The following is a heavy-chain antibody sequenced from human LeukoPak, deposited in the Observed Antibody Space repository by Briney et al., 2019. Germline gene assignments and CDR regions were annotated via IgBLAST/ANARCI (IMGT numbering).Heavy chain of an antibody. CDR3: AREKIGYYDSSGRGWFDP. D-gene: IGHD3-22*01. Sequence: SQTLSLTCTVSGGSISSGSYSWSWIRQPAGKGLEWIGRIYSSGSTNYNPSLKSRVTISVDTSKKQFSLKLSSVTAADTAVYYCAREKIGYYDSSGRGWFDPWGQGTLVTVSP. J-gene: IGHJ5*02. CDR1: GGSISSGSYS. CDR2: IYSSGST. V-gene: IGHV4-61*02.